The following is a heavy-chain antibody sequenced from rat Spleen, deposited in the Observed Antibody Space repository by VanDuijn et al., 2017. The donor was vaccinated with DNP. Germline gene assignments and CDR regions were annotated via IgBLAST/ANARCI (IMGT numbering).Heavy chain of an antibody. CDR2: ISYSGSA. J-gene: IGHJ1*01. CDR3: ASHVYNSYWYFDF. CDR1: GYSITSNY. Sequence: EVQLQESGPGLVKPSQSLSLTCSVTGYSITSNYWGWIRKFPGNKMEWIGHISYSGSASYNPSLRRRISITRDTSENQFFLQLNSVSTEDTGTYYCASHVYNSYWYFDFWGPGTMVTVSS. V-gene: IGHV3-1*01. D-gene: IGHD1-10*01.